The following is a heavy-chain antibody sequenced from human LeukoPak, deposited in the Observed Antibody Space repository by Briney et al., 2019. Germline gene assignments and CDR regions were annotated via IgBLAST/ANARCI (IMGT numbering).Heavy chain of an antibody. CDR3: AKGTVVTLGFYYYMDV. V-gene: IGHV3-23*01. Sequence: SGGSLRLSCAASGFTFNSYAMSWVRQAPGRGLEWVLGHSGSGGGTYYADSVKGRFTISRDNSKNTLYLQMNSLRAEDTAVYYCAKGTVVTLGFYYYMDVWGKGTTVTASS. CDR1: GFTFNSYA. J-gene: IGHJ6*03. CDR2: HSGSGGGT. D-gene: IGHD4-23*01.